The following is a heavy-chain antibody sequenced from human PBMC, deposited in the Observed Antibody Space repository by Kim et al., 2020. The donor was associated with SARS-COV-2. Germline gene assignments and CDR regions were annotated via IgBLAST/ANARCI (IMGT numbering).Heavy chain of an antibody. CDR1: GGSFSGYY. CDR3: ARGGYYYYYMDV. J-gene: IGHJ6*03. CDR2: INHSGST. Sequence: SQTLSLTCAVSGGSFSGYYWSWLRPPPGKGLEWIGEINHSGSTNYNPSLKSRVTISVDTSKNQFSLKLSSVTAADTAVYYCARGGYYYYYMDVWGKGTTVTVSS. V-gene: IGHV4-34*01.